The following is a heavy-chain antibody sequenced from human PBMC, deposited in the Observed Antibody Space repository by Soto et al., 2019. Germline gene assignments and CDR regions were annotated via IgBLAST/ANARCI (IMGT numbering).Heavy chain of an antibody. CDR2: ISAYNGNT. J-gene: IGHJ6*02. V-gene: IGHV1-18*01. CDR1: GYTFTSYV. CDR3: ARDRTPYYDFWSGYWPRYYYYYGMDV. Sequence: ASVKVSCKASGYTFTSYVISWVRQAPGQGLEWMGWISAYNGNTNYAQKLQGRVTMTTDTSTSTAYMELRSLRSDDTAVYYCARDRTPYYDFWSGYWPRYYYYYGMDVWGQGTTVTVSS. D-gene: IGHD3-3*01.